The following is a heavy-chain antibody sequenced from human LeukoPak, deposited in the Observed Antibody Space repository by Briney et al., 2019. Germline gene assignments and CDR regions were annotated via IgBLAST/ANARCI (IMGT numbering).Heavy chain of an antibody. Sequence: SETLSLTCAVYGGSFSGCYWSWIRQPPGKGLEWIGEINHSGSTNYNPSLKSRVTISVDTSKNQFSLKLSSVTAADTAVYYCARGYSSSSAGGFDYWGQGTLVTVSS. CDR1: GGSFSGCY. V-gene: IGHV4-34*01. D-gene: IGHD6-6*01. CDR2: INHSGST. J-gene: IGHJ4*02. CDR3: ARGYSSSSAGGFDY.